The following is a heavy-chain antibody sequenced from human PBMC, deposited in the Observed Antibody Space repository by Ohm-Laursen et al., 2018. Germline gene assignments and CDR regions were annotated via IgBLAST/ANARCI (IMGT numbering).Heavy chain of an antibody. V-gene: IGHV1-8*01. CDR3: ARDPSGSSWFDY. D-gene: IGHD6-13*01. CDR2: MNPNSGNT. CDR1: GYTFTSYD. J-gene: IGHJ4*02. Sequence: ASVKVSCKSSGYTFTSYDINWVRQATGQGLEWMGWMNPNSGNTGYAQKFQGRVTMTRNTSISTAYMELSRLKSEDTAVYYCARDPSGSSWFDYWGQGTLVTVSS.